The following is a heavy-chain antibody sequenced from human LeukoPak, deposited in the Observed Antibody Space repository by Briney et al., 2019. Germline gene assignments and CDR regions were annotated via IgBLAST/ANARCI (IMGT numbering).Heavy chain of an antibody. CDR2: INQDGSEK. CDR3: ARIHIAVAGITDY. V-gene: IGHV3-7*01. CDR1: RFTFSNYY. Sequence: GGSLRLSCAASRFTFSNYYMTWVRQAPGKGLEWVGNINQDGSEKNYVDSVKGRFTISRDNAKNSLYLQMNSLRAEDTAVYYCARIHIAVAGITDYWGQGTLVTVSS. J-gene: IGHJ4*02. D-gene: IGHD6-19*01.